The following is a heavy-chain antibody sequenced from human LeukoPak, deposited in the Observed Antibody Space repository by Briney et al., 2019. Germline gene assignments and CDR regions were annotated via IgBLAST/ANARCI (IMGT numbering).Heavy chain of an antibody. CDR3: AKRTAAVPYFYYGMDV. D-gene: IGHD6-13*01. Sequence: PGGSLRPSCAASGFTFSTYAMSWVREAPGKGLKWVSGISATGGSTYYADSVKGRFTISRDNSKNTLYLQENSLRAEDTAVYYCAKRTAAVPYFYYGMDVWGQGTTVTVSS. J-gene: IGHJ6*02. CDR1: GFTFSTYA. CDR2: ISATGGST. V-gene: IGHV3-23*01.